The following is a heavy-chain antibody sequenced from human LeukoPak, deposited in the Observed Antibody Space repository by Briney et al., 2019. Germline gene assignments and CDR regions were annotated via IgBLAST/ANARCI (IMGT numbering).Heavy chain of an antibody. V-gene: IGHV1-2*02. D-gene: IGHD5/OR15-5a*01. CDR1: GTDFSDFY. CDR3: VTTSVAHTRDP. Sequence: GASVKVSFKGAGTDFSDFYFNWVRQAHARGLEWVGWIKPHSRATHYAQRFRGRVTMEATINTAYMELKSLTSDDTAVYYCVTTSVAHTRDPWGQGTLVTVSS. CDR2: IKPHSRAT. J-gene: IGHJ5*02.